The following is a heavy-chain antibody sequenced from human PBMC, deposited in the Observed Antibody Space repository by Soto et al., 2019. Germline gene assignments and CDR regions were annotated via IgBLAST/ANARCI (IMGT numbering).Heavy chain of an antibody. CDR3: ARGVLY. CDR2: IYHSGST. Sequence: QVQLQESGPGLVKPAQTLSLTCTVSGASISSGGYYWNWIRQHPGKGLEWIGYIYHSGSTDYNPSHKSRTTISVDTSKNQFSLKLSSVTAADTAVYYCARGVLYWGQETLVTVSS. CDR1: GASISSGGYY. V-gene: IGHV4-31*03. J-gene: IGHJ4*02.